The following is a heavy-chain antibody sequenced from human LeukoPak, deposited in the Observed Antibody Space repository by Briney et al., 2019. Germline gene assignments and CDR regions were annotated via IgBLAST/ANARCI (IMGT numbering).Heavy chain of an antibody. CDR3: ARGRSTVTTGNYYYYYYMDV. CDR1: GFTFSTYW. CDR2: IKKDGSEK. Sequence: PGGSLRLSCAASGFTFSTYWMSWVRRTPGKGLEWVANIKKDGSEKYYVDSVKGRFTISRDSAKNSLYLQMNSLRAEDTAVYYCARGRSTVTTGNYYYYYYMDVWGKGTTVTVSS. J-gene: IGHJ6*03. D-gene: IGHD4-17*01. V-gene: IGHV3-7*04.